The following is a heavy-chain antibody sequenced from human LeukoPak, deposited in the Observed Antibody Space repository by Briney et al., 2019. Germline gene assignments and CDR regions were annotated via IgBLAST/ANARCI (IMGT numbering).Heavy chain of an antibody. CDR3: AKRADYYDSSRALYDAFDL. CDR1: GFTFSRYA. J-gene: IGHJ3*01. Sequence: PGRSLRLSCAASGFTFSRYAMHWVRQAPGKGLEWVAVVSYDGSNKYYADSVKGRFTISRDNSKNTLFLQMNSLRVADTAVYYCAKRADYYDSSRALYDAFDLWGQGTMVTVSS. V-gene: IGHV3-30-3*02. CDR2: VSYDGSNK. D-gene: IGHD3-16*01.